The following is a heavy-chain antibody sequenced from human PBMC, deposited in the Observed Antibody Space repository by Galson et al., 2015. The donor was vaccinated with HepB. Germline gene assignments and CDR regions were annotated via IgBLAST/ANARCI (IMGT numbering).Heavy chain of an antibody. V-gene: IGHV3-11*05. CDR1: GFTFSDYY. Sequence: SLRLSCAASGFTFSDYYMSWIRQAPGKGLEWVSYISSSSSYTNYADSVKGRFTISRDNAKNSLYLQMNSLRAEDTAVYYCARVRSRSGNDYWGQGTLVTVSS. D-gene: IGHD2-15*01. CDR3: ARVRSRSGNDY. J-gene: IGHJ4*02. CDR2: ISSSSSYT.